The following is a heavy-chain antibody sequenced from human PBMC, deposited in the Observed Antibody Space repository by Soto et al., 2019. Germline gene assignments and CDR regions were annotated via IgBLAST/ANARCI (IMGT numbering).Heavy chain of an antibody. J-gene: IGHJ4*02. D-gene: IGHD5-12*01. CDR2: IFSSGST. Sequence: XATLSLTFTLSGGSINTFYWSWVRQPAGKGLEWIGRIFSSGSTSFNPSLESRVAMSVDTSKNHFSLNLSSVTAADMAVYYCAREGSYSAYNFAHGIQLWPFDLWGQGALVTVSS. V-gene: IGHV4-4*07. CDR1: GGSINTFY. CDR3: AREGSYSAYNFAHGIQLWPFDL.